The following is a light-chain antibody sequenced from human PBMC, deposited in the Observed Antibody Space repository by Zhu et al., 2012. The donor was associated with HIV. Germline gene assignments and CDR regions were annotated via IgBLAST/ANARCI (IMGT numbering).Light chain of an antibody. Sequence: EIVLTQSPATMSLSPGERATLSCRASQSVSSIYFAWYQQKPGQAPRLLIYGVSSRATGIPDRFSGSGSGTDFTLTISRLEPEDFGVYYCEQYGSSPRTFGQGTKVEIK. CDR3: EQYGSSPRT. CDR1: QSVSSIY. V-gene: IGKV3-20*01. CDR2: GVS. J-gene: IGKJ1*01.